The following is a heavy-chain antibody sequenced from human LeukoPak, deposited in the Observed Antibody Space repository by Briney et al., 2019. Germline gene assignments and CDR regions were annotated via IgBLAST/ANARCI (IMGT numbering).Heavy chain of an antibody. CDR3: ARVGRGDHTWGSYSCDH. CDR2: VSSTGRT. Sequence: PSETLSLTCTVSTDSFSNYHWSWLRQPPGKGLEWIGYVSSTGRTSYSPSLKSRLTISVDTSKTQFSLNLTSVTAADTAVYYCARVGRGDHTWGSYSCDHWGQGTLVSVSS. D-gene: IGHD3-16*01. CDR1: TDSFSNYH. V-gene: IGHV4-59*01. J-gene: IGHJ4*02.